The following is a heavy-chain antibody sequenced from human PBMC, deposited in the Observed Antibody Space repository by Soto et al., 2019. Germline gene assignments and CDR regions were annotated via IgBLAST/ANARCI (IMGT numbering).Heavy chain of an antibody. J-gene: IGHJ3*02. V-gene: IGHV4-59*12. CDR3: ARTPDI. CDR1: GGSISSYY. Sequence: SDTLFLTCTVSGGSISSYYWSWIRQPPGKGLEWIGYIYHSGSTYYNPSLKSRVTISVDRSKNQFSLKLSSVTAADTAVYYCARTPDIWGQGTMVTVSS. CDR2: IYHSGST.